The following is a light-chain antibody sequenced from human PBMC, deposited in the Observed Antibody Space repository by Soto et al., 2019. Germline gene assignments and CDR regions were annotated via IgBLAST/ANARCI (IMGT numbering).Light chain of an antibody. Sequence: QSALTQPRSVSGSPGQSVTISCTGTSSDVGVYNYVSWYQQHPGKAPKVMIYDVSERPSGVPDRFSGSKSGNTASLTISELQAEDEDHYYCCSYAGRPRYVLGNGTKLTVL. V-gene: IGLV2-11*01. CDR1: SSDVGVYNY. CDR2: DVS. CDR3: CSYAGRPRYV. J-gene: IGLJ1*01.